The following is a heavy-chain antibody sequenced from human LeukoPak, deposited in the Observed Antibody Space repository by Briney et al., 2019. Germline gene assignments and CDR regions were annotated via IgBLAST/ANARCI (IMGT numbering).Heavy chain of an antibody. CDR2: ISYDGSNK. J-gene: IGHJ3*02. V-gene: IGHV3-30*19. CDR3: ARGGRGAFDI. Sequence: GGSLRLSCAASGFTFISYGMQWVRQAPGKGLEWVAVISYDGSNKYYADSVKGRFTISRDNSKNTLYLQMNSLRAEDTAVYYCARGGRGAFDIWGQGTMVTVSS. D-gene: IGHD3-10*01. CDR1: GFTFISYG.